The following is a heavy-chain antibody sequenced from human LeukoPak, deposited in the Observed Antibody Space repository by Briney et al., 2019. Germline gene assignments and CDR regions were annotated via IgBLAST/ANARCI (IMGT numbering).Heavy chain of an antibody. CDR3: ARVKPKGSSPSFDY. CDR1: GYTFTGYY. V-gene: IGHV1-2*02. CDR2: INPNSGGT. D-gene: IGHD6-6*01. J-gene: IGHJ4*02. Sequence: GASVKVSCKASGYTFTGYYMHWVRQAPGQGLEWMGWINPNSGGTNYAQEFQGRVTMTRDTSISTAYMELSRLRSDDTAVYYCARVKPKGSSPSFDYWGQGTLVTVSS.